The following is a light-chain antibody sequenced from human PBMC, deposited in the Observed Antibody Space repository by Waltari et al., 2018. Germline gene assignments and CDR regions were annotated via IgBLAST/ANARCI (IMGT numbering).Light chain of an antibody. Sequence: DIQMTQSPSSVSASVGDRVTITCRASQGISNYLAWYQQNPGQAPKLLIYAASSLQSGVPSRFSGSGSGTDFTLTISSLQPEDFATYFCQQANSFPPWTFGQGTKVEI. J-gene: IGKJ1*01. V-gene: IGKV1-12*01. CDR1: QGISNY. CDR2: AAS. CDR3: QQANSFPPWT.